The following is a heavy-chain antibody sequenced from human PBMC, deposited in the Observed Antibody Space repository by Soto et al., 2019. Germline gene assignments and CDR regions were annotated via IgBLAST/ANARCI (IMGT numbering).Heavy chain of an antibody. CDR2: IIPIFGTA. D-gene: IGHD6-19*01. J-gene: IGHJ4*02. CDR3: ARVPRGWIDY. CDR1: GCTFSIYA. V-gene: IGHV1-69*13. Sequence: GASVKVSCKASGCTFSIYAISWVRQAPGQGLEWMGGIIPIFGTANCAQKFQGRVAITADESTSTAYMELSSLRSEDTAVYYCARVPRGWIDYWGQGTLVTVSS.